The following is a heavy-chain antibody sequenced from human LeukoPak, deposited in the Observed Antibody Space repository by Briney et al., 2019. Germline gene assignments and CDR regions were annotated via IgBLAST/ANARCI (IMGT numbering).Heavy chain of an antibody. Sequence: SETLSLTCIVSGGSISSSYWSCIRQPPGKGLEWIGNIYYSGSTNYNPSLESRVTISVDTSKNQLSLKLRSVTAADTAIYYCARGQRYFDSWGQGTLVTVSS. CDR3: ARGQRYFDS. CDR2: IYYSGST. CDR1: GGSISSSY. J-gene: IGHJ4*02. V-gene: IGHV4-59*01.